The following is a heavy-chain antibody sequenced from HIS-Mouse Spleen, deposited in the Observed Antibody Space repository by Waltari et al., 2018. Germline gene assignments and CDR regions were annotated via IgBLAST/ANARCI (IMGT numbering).Heavy chain of an antibody. D-gene: IGHD6-19*01. CDR3: ARIAVAGTWYFDL. Sequence: QVQLQQWGAGLLKPSETLSLTCAVYGGSFSGYYWSWIRQPPGKGLEWIGDINHSGSTNYNPSLKSRVTISVDTSKNQFSLKLSSVTAADTAVYYCARIAVAGTWYFDLWGRGTLVTVSS. J-gene: IGHJ2*01. CDR1: GGSFSGYY. V-gene: IGHV4-34*01. CDR2: INHSGST.